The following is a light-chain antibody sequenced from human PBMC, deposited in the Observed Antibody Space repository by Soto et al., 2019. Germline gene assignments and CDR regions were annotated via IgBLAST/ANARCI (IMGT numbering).Light chain of an antibody. CDR1: QGISSY. J-gene: IGKJ3*01. CDR3: QQYYRYPQT. CDR2: AAS. V-gene: IGKV1-8*01. Sequence: AIRMTQSPSSLSASTGDRVTITCRASQGISSYLAWYQQKPGKAPKLLIYAASTLQSGVPSRFSGSGSGTDFTLTISCLQSEDFATYYCQQYYRYPQTFGPGTKLDIK.